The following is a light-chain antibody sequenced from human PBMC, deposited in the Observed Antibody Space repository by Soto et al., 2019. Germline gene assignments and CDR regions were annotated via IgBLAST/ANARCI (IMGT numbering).Light chain of an antibody. CDR2: EVT. V-gene: IGLV2-14*01. CDR3: SSYTTISTHNYV. CDR1: SSDVGGYSY. J-gene: IGLJ1*01. Sequence: QSALTQPASVSGSPGQSITISCTGTSSDVGGYSYVSWFQQHPGKAPKLIIHEVTKRPSGVSNRFSGSKSGNTASLTISGLQADDEADYYCSSYTTISTHNYVFGTGTKLTV.